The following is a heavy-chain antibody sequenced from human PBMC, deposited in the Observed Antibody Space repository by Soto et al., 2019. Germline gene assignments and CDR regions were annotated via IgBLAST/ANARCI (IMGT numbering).Heavy chain of an antibody. J-gene: IGHJ4*02. CDR1: GFSLRTSGVG. CDR3: AHTLSPNSDMGY. D-gene: IGHD2-8*01. CDR2: IYWDDDK. V-gene: IGHV2-5*02. Sequence: QITLKESGPTLVKPTQTLTLTCTFSGFSLRTSGVGVGWIRQPPGKALEWLALIYWDDDKRYSPSLKSRPTITTHTSTTQVVLTMTNMDPVDTATYYCAHTLSPNSDMGYWGQGTLVTVSS.